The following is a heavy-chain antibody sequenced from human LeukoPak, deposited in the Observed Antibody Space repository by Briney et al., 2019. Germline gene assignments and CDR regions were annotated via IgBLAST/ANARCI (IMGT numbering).Heavy chain of an antibody. CDR1: GFAFSSYA. J-gene: IGHJ3*02. CDR3: AKDLSGLDAFDM. D-gene: IGHD3/OR15-3a*01. V-gene: IGHV3-23*01. Sequence: GGSLRLSCAASGFAFSSYAMSWFRRAPGKGLEWVSGISAGGGSTYYADSVKGRFTISRDNSKNTLYMQMNSLRAEDAAVYYCAKDLSGLDAFDMWGQGTMVTVYS. CDR2: ISAGGGST.